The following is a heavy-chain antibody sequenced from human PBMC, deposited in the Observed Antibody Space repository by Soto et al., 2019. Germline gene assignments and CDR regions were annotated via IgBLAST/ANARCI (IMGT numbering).Heavy chain of an antibody. CDR1: RYKFTDYY. D-gene: IGHD3-10*01. J-gene: IGHJ6*02. Sequence: ASVKVSCKASRYKFTDYYIHWVRQASGQGLERMGWISPRTGSANFAQRFQRRVSMTRDTSITTAYMELRRLKSDDTAVYYCARGHYYGPAYGMDVWGRGTTVTVSS. CDR2: ISPRTGSA. CDR3: ARGHYYGPAYGMDV. V-gene: IGHV1-2*02.